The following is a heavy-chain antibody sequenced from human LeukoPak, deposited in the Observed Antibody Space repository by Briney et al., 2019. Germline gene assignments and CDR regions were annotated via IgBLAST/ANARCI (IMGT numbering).Heavy chain of an antibody. CDR2: INPSGGST. Sequence: ASVKVSCKASGYTFTSYYMHWVRQAPGQGLEWMGIINPSGGSTSYAQKFQGRVTMTRDTSTSTVYMELSSLRSEDTAVYYCARDHSYGYYDSSGYYPGDYWGQGTLVTVSS. CDR3: ARDHSYGYYDSSGYYPGDY. D-gene: IGHD3-22*01. J-gene: IGHJ4*02. CDR1: GYTFTSYY. V-gene: IGHV1-46*01.